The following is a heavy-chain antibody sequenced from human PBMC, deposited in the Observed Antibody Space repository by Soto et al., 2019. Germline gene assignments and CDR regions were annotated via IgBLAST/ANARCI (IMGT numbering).Heavy chain of an antibody. J-gene: IGHJ4*02. Sequence: ASVKVSCQASGYTFTGYYMHWVRQPPGQGLAWMGGINHNSGGTNYAQKFQGRVTMTRDTSINTAYIEMSRLRSDDTAVYYCARVGTIFGVFIITYWGQGTLVTVSS. CDR2: INHNSGGT. CDR3: ARVGTIFGVFIITY. D-gene: IGHD3-3*01. CDR1: GYTFTGYY. V-gene: IGHV1-2*02.